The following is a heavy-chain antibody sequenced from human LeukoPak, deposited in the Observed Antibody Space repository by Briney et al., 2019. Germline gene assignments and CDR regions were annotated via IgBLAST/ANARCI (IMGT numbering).Heavy chain of an antibody. J-gene: IGHJ4*02. Sequence: PGGSLRLSCAASGFIFSSYAMTWVRQAPGKGLEWVSTISVSGDDTAYADSVKGRFTITRDKSKNTVFLQMDSLRAEDTAVYYCARDGSDSTGYYPNDYWGQGTRVTVSS. CDR1: GFIFSSYA. D-gene: IGHD3-22*01. V-gene: IGHV3-23*01. CDR2: ISVSGDDT. CDR3: ARDGSDSTGYYPNDY.